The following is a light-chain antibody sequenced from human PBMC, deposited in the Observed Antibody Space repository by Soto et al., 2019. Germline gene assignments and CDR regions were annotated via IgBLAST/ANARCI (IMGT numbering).Light chain of an antibody. CDR3: QQDNSYSWT. CDR1: QSIRSW. J-gene: IGKJ1*01. Sequence: DIQMTQSPSTLSASVGDRVTITCRASQSIRSWLAWYQQKPGKAPKLLIYDASSLESGVPSRFSGSGSGTEFTPTISSLQPDDFATYYCQQDNSYSWTFGQGTKVEIK. CDR2: DAS. V-gene: IGKV1-5*01.